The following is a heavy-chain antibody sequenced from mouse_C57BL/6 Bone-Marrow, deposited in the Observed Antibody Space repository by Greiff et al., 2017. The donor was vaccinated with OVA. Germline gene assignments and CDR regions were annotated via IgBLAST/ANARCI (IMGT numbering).Heavy chain of an antibody. D-gene: IGHD1-1*01. CDR1: GYTFTDYN. J-gene: IGHJ1*03. CDR3: ARRRAAQGTVVAHWYFDV. CDR2: INPNNGGT. V-gene: IGHV1-18*01. Sequence: EVQLQQSGPELVKPGASVKIPCKASGYTFTDYNMDWVKQSHGKSLEWIGDINPNNGGTIYNQKFKGKATLTVDKSSSTAYMELRSLTSEDTAIYYCARRRAAQGTVVAHWYFDVWGTVTTVTVSS.